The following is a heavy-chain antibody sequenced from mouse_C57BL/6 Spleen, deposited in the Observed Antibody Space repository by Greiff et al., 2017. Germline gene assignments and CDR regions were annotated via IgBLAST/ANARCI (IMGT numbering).Heavy chain of an antibody. V-gene: IGHV1-80*01. Sequence: QVQLQQSGAELVKPGASVKISCKASGYAFSSYWMNWVKQRPGKGLEWIGQIYPGDGDTNYNGKFKGKATLTADKSSSTAYMQLSSRTSEDSAVYFCARPGYGNYGYFDVWGTGTTVTVSS. J-gene: IGHJ1*03. CDR1: GYAFSSYW. CDR3: ARPGYGNYGYFDV. D-gene: IGHD2-1*01. CDR2: IYPGDGDT.